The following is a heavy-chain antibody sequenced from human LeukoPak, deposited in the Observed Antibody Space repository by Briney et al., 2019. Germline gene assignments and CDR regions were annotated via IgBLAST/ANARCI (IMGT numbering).Heavy chain of an antibody. J-gene: IGHJ4*02. D-gene: IGHD2-2*01. Sequence: PSETLSLTCTVSGGSISNNYYQWGWIRQPPGEGLEWIGSIYYSGTTNYHPSLNSRVTISADTSKNQFSLKLSSATAADTAVYYCARDLSSTSSWATVPDYWGQGTLVTVSS. CDR3: ARDLSSTSSWATVPDY. CDR2: IYYSGTT. CDR1: GGSISNNYYQ. V-gene: IGHV4-39*02.